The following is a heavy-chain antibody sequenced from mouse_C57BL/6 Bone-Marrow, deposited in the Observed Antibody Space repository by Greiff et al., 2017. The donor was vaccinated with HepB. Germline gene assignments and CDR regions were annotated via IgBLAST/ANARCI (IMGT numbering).Heavy chain of an antibody. J-gene: IGHJ4*01. V-gene: IGHV5-12*01. CDR3: ARLGHYAMDY. CDR2: ISNGGGST. Sequence: EVKLMESGGGLVQPGGSLKLSCAASGFTFSDYYMYWVRQTPEKRLEWVAYISNGGGSTYYPDTVKCRFTISRDNAKNTLYLQMSRLKSEDTAMYYCARLGHYAMDYWGQGTSVTVSS. CDR1: GFTFSDYY.